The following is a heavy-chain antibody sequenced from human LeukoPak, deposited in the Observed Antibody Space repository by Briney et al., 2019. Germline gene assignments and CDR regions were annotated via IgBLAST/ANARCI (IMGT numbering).Heavy chain of an antibody. CDR2: IYTSGST. J-gene: IGHJ4*02. Sequence: SETLSLTCTVSGNSISSGDYYWSWIRQPAGKGLEWIGRIYTSGSTNYNPSLKSRVTISGDTSKNQFSLRLSSVTAADTAVYYCARASYSYDISGWVPFDYWDQGTLVTVSS. V-gene: IGHV4-61*02. CDR3: ARASYSYDISGWVPFDY. CDR1: GNSISSGDYY. D-gene: IGHD3-22*01.